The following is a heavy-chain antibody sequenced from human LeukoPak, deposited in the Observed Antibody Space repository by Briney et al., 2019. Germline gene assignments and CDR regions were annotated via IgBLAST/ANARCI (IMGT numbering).Heavy chain of an antibody. Sequence: RGGSLKISCKGFGYSFTCYWIGWVRQMPGKGLEWMGMIYPGHTDTRYSPSFQGQVTISADKSISTAYLQWSSLKASHTAMYYCARQAGDGSGYYFDYWGQGTLVTVSS. D-gene: IGHD3-10*01. CDR1: GYSFTCYW. V-gene: IGHV5-51*01. CDR3: ARQAGDGSGYYFDY. CDR2: IYPGHTDT. J-gene: IGHJ4*02.